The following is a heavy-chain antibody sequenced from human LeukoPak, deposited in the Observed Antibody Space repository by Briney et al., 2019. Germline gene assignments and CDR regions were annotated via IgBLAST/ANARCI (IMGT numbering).Heavy chain of an antibody. CDR2: ISAYNGNT. CDR1: GYTFTSYG. Sequence: SVKVSCKASGYTFTSYGISWVRQAPGQGLEWMGWISAYNGNTNYAQKLQGRVTMTTDTSTSTAYMELRSLRSDDTAVYYCARVHTAMVLAVYGMDVWGQGTTVTVSS. J-gene: IGHJ6*02. D-gene: IGHD5-18*01. CDR3: ARVHTAMVLAVYGMDV. V-gene: IGHV1-18*01.